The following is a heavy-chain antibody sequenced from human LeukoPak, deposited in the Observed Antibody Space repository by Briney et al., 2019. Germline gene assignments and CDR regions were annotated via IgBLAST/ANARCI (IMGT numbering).Heavy chain of an antibody. CDR2: THNDGST. V-gene: IGHV3-53*01. CDR1: ALTVRSNY. CDR3: ATRENGIGAAFDI. Sequence: GGSLRLSCAASALTVRSNYMGWVRHAPGKGLEWVSLTHNDGSTYYADSVQGRFIISRDNSENSLYLQMNTLRAEDTAVYYCATRENGIGAAFDIWGQGTMVTVSS. J-gene: IGHJ3*02. D-gene: IGHD3-16*01.